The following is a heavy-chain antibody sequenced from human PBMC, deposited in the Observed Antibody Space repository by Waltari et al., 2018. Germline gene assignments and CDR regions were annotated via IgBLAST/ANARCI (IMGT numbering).Heavy chain of an antibody. V-gene: IGHV5-51*01. CDR1: GYSFSSYW. J-gene: IGHJ5*02. CDR3: AKHPKYFNGGHWFDP. D-gene: IGHD3-16*01. Sequence: EVRLVQSGAAVKKPGDSLKISCETSGYSFSSYWIAWVRQMPGKGLEWMGIIYPDDSDTRYSPSFQGQVTISVDKSINTANLQWSSLKASDSAIYYCAKHPKYFNGGHWFDPWGQGTLVTVSS. CDR2: IYPDDSDT.